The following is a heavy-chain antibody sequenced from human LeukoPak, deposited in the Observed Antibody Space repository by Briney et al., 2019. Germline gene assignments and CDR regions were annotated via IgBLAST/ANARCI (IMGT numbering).Heavy chain of an antibody. CDR1: GFSLRTSGVG. CDR2: IYWDDDK. CDR3: AHRYSGSWYSWFDP. V-gene: IGHV2-5*02. D-gene: IGHD6-13*01. J-gene: IGHJ5*02. Sequence: SGPTLVNPTQTLTLTCTFSGFSLRTSGVGVGWIRQPPGKALEWLALIYWDDDKRYSPSLKSRLTITTDTSKNQMVLTMTNMDPVDTATYYWAHRYSGSWYSWFDPWGQGTLVTVSS.